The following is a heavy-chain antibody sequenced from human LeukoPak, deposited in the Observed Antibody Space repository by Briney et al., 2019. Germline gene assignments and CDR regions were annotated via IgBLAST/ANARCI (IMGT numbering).Heavy chain of an antibody. J-gene: IGHJ4*02. CDR1: GGSISDYY. CDR2: VYYSGKT. CDR3: ARDYYYDSSGYDY. D-gene: IGHD3-22*01. V-gene: IGHV4-59*12. Sequence: PSETLSLTCTVSGGSISDYYWSWIRQPPGKGLEWIGYVYYSGKTDYNPSLKSRVTISVDPSKNQFSLRLTSVTAADTAVYYCARDYYYDSSGYDYWGQGTLVTVSS.